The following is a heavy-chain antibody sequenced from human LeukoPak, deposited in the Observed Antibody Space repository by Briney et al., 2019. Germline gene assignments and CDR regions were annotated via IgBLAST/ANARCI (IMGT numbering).Heavy chain of an antibody. Sequence: SETLFLTCIVSGGSISGHYWSWIRQHPGMGLEWIGYIYNSDSGSTNYNPSLKSRVTISVDTSKNQFSLKLSSVTAADTAVYYCARQLRFLEWPFDYWGQGTLVTVSS. J-gene: IGHJ4*02. CDR3: ARQLRFLEWPFDY. D-gene: IGHD3-3*01. CDR1: GGSISGHY. CDR2: IYNSDSGST. V-gene: IGHV4-59*08.